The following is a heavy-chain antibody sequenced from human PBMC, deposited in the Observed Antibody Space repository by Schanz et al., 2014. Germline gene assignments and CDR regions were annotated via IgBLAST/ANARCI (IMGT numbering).Heavy chain of an antibody. CDR1: GGTFNSYT. V-gene: IGHV1-69*02. D-gene: IGHD4-17*01. CDR3: ARGYDDSPTDF. J-gene: IGHJ4*02. Sequence: QVQLVQSGAEVKKPGSSMKVSCKASGGTFNSYTINWVRQAPGQGLEWMGRIIPILGIANYAQKFQGRVTITADRSTSTAYMELSSLRSEDTAVYYCARGYDDSPTDFWGQGTLVTVSS. CDR2: IIPILGIA.